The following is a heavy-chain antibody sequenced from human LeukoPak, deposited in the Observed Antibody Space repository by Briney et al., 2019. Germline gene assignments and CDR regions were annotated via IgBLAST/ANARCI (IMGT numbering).Heavy chain of an antibody. Sequence: RASVKVSCKASGYTFTTYYIHWVRQAPGQGLEWVAIINPSGGSTSYAQKFQGRVTMTRDTSTSTVYMELSSLRSEDTAVYYCARGYGDYLDYWGQGTLVTVSS. CDR3: ARGYGDYLDY. D-gene: IGHD4-17*01. V-gene: IGHV1-46*01. CDR1: GYTFTTYY. CDR2: INPSGGST. J-gene: IGHJ4*02.